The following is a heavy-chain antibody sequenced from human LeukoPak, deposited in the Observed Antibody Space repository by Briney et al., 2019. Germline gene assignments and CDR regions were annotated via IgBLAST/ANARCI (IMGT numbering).Heavy chain of an antibody. V-gene: IGHV5-51*01. CDR1: GYSFTSYW. CDR3: ARYQSGSYPYYYYYYMDV. D-gene: IGHD1-26*01. J-gene: IGHJ6*03. Sequence: GESLKISCKGSGYSFTSYWIGWVRQMPGKGLEWMGIIYPGDSDARYSPPFQGQVTISADKFISTAYLQWSSLKASDTAMYYCARYQSGSYPYYYYYYMDVWGKGTTVTVSS. CDR2: IYPGDSDA.